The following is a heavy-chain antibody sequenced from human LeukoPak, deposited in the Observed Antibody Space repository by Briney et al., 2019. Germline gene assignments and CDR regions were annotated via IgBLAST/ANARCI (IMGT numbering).Heavy chain of an antibody. J-gene: IGHJ4*02. D-gene: IGHD6-19*01. Sequence: SETLSLTCTVSGDSISNHNYFWGWIRQPPGKGLEWIGNIHYIRSTYFNLSLKSRVTVSVDTSKNHFSLKLTSVTAADTGVYYCATSVYSSGWHPFFDYWGQGAPVIVSS. V-gene: IGHV4-39*02. CDR2: IHYIRST. CDR1: GDSISNHNYF. CDR3: ATSVYSSGWHPFFDY.